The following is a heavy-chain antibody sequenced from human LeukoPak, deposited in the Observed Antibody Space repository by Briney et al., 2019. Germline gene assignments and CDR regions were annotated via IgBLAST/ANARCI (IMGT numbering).Heavy chain of an antibody. CDR3: AKDRGLRFDY. D-gene: IGHD4-17*01. V-gene: IGHV3-30*18. Sequence: GGSLRLSCAASGFTFSSYGMPWVRQAPGKGLEWVAVISYDGSNKYHADSVKGRFTISRDNSKNTLYLQMNSLRAEDTAVYYCAKDRGLRFDYWGQGTLVTVSS. CDR2: ISYDGSNK. CDR1: GFTFSSYG. J-gene: IGHJ4*02.